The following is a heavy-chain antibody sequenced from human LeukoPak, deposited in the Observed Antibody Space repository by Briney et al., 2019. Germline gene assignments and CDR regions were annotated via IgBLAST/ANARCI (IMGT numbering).Heavy chain of an antibody. CDR2: IYSGGST. D-gene: IGHD3-22*01. J-gene: IGHJ4*02. Sequence: GGSLRLSCAASGFTVSSNYMSWVRQAPGKGLERVSIIYSGGSTFYADSVKGRFTISRDNAKNSLYLQMNSLRAEDTAVYYCARGGSGYYFDYWGQGTLVTVSS. CDR3: ARGGSGYYFDY. CDR1: GFTVSSNY. V-gene: IGHV3-53*01.